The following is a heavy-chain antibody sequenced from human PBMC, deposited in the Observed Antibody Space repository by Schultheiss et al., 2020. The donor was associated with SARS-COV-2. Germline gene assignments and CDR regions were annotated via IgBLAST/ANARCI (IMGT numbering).Heavy chain of an antibody. CDR1: GFTFSSYE. J-gene: IGHJ4*02. CDR3: ASFLSGYYDSSGYYY. V-gene: IGHV3-48*03. Sequence: GGSLRLSCAASGFTFSSYEMNWVRQAPGKGLEWVSYISSSGSTIYYADSVKGRFTISRDNSKNTLYLQMNSLRAEDTAVYYCASFLSGYYDSSGYYYWGQGTLVTVSS. D-gene: IGHD3-22*01. CDR2: ISSSGSTI.